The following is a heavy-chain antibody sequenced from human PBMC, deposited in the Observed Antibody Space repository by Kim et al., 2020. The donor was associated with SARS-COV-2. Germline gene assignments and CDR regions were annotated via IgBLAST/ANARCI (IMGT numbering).Heavy chain of an antibody. CDR3: ARDLELWFGVHDAFDI. CDR2: ISAYNGNT. V-gene: IGHV1-18*01. D-gene: IGHD3-10*01. CDR1: GYTFTSYG. J-gene: IGHJ3*02. Sequence: ASVKVSCKASGYTFTSYGISWVRQAPGQGLEWMGWISAYNGNTNYAQKLQGRVTMTTDTSTSTAYMELRSLRSDDTAVYYCARDLELWFGVHDAFDIWGQGTMVTVSS.